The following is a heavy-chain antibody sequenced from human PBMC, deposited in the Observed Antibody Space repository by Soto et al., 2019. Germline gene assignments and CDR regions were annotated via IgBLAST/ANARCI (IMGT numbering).Heavy chain of an antibody. V-gene: IGHV3-74*01. CDR3: ARERGLTGYDYDY. CDR1: GFTFSSYW. D-gene: IGHD5-12*01. CDR2: INSDGSST. J-gene: IGHJ4*02. Sequence: GGSLRLSCAASGFTFSSYWMHWVRQAPGKGLVWVSRINSDGSSTSYADSVKGRFTISRDNAKNTLYLQMNSLRAEDTAVYYCARERGLTGYDYDYWGQGTLVTVSS.